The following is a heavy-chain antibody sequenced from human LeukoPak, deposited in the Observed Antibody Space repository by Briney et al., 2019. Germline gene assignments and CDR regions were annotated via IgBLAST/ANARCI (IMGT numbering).Heavy chain of an antibody. CDR3: ARQVPDSRGYYLYYFDY. J-gene: IGHJ4*02. CDR1: GASVSSSSYL. D-gene: IGHD3-22*01. Sequence: PSETLSLSCTVSGASVSSSSYLWGWIRQPPGKGLEWIGSIYYSGSTYYNPSLKSRVTISVDTSRNQFSLKLSSVTAADTAVYYCARQVPDSRGYYLYYFDYWGQGTLVPVSS. CDR2: IYYSGST. V-gene: IGHV4-39*01.